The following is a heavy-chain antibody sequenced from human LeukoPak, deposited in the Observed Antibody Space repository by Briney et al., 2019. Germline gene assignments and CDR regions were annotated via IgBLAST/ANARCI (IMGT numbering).Heavy chain of an antibody. CDR3: ARDRWELPYYFDY. Sequence: ASVKVSCKTSGYIFTDYYIHWVRQAPGQGLERMGILNSSGGSTTYAQRFQGRITMTRDASTSTVYMELRSLRSEGTAVYYCARDRWELPYYFDYWGQGTLVTVSS. V-gene: IGHV1-46*01. J-gene: IGHJ4*02. CDR2: LNSSGGST. CDR1: GYIFTDYY. D-gene: IGHD1-26*01.